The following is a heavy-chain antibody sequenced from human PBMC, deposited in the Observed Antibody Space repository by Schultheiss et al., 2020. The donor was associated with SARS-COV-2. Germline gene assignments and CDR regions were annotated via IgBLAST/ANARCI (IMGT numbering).Heavy chain of an antibody. J-gene: IGHJ6*03. D-gene: IGHD5-12*01. CDR3: ARMRGYVDIVATPAYYMDV. V-gene: IGHV3-23*01. CDR2: ISGSGGST. CDR1: GFTFDDYA. Sequence: GESLKISCAASGFTFDDYAMHWVRQAPGKGLEWVSAISGSGGSTYYADSVKGRFTISRDNSKNTLYLHMNSLRAEDTAVYYCARMRGYVDIVATPAYYMDVWGKGTTVTVSS.